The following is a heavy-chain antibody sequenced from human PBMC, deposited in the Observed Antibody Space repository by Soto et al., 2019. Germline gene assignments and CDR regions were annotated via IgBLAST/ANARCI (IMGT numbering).Heavy chain of an antibody. J-gene: IGHJ4*02. Sequence: QVQLVESGGGVVQPGRSLRLSCAASGFTFSSYGMHWVRQAPGKGLEWVAVISYDGSNKYYADSVKGRFTISRDNSKNTLYLQMNSLRAEDTDVYYCAKAEAYCVGDCYMCDYWGQGTLVTVSS. CDR3: AKAEAYCVGDCYMCDY. CDR1: GFTFSSYG. CDR2: ISYDGSNK. V-gene: IGHV3-30*18. D-gene: IGHD2-21*02.